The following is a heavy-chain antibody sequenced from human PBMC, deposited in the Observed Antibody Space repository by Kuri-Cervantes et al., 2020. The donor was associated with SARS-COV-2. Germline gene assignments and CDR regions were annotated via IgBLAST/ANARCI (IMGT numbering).Heavy chain of an antibody. V-gene: IGHV3-48*03. CDR2: ISSSGSTI. D-gene: IGHD4-17*01. CDR3: ARAPTVTLDY. J-gene: IGHJ4*02. Sequence: GESLKISCTASGFTFGDYAMNWVRQAPGKGLEWVSYISSSGSTIYYADSVKGRFTISRDNAKNSLYLQMNSLRAEDTAVYYCARAPTVTLDYWGQGTLVTVSS. CDR1: GFTFGDYA.